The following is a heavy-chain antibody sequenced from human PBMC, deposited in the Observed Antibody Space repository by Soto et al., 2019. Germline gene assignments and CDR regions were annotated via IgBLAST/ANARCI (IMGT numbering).Heavy chain of an antibody. V-gene: IGHV4-30-4*08. CDR3: ARYCSGGSCYNYYGMDV. Sequence: SETLSLTCTVSGGSISSTSYYWGWIRQPPGKGLEWIGYIYYSGSTYYNPSLKSRVTISVDTSKNQFSLKLSSVTATDTAVYYCARYCSGGSCYNYYGMDVWGQGTTVTVSS. CDR2: IYYSGST. J-gene: IGHJ6*02. D-gene: IGHD2-15*01. CDR1: GGSISSTSYY.